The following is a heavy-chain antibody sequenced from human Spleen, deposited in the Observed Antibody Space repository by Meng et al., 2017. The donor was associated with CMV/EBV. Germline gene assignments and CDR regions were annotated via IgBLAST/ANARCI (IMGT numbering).Heavy chain of an antibody. CDR2: IKHDGTEK. CDR3: VRESGFKD. CDR1: GSTFSQYW. J-gene: IGHJ1*01. V-gene: IGHV3-7*01. Sequence: RRLSCVASGSTFSQYWVSWVRQAPGKALEWVANIKHDGTEKKYAEYVKGRFSVSRDNARNSIYLQMDNLRAEDTAIYYCVRESGFKDWGQGTLVTSPQ.